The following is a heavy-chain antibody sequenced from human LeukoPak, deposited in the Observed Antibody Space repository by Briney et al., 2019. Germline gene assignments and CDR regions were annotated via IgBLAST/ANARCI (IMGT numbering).Heavy chain of an antibody. J-gene: IGHJ4*02. Sequence: GGSLRLSSAASGFTFSGSALHWVRQASGKGLEWVGRIRSTANGYATAYAASVNGRFTISRDDSKNTAYLQMDSLKTEDTAVYYCTGNYYGSGSYADFDYWGQGTLVTVSS. CDR3: TGNYYGSGSYADFDY. V-gene: IGHV3-73*01. CDR2: IRSTANGYAT. CDR1: GFTFSGSA. D-gene: IGHD3-10*01.